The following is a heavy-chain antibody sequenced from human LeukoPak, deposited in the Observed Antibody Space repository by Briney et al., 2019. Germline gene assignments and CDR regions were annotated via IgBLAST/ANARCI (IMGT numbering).Heavy chain of an antibody. CDR1: GFTFSSYG. Sequence: GGSLRPSCAASGFTFSSYGMHWVRQTPGKGLEWVAFISYDGSNKYYADSVKGRFTISRDNSKNTLYLQINSLRAEDTAVYYCAKEVVATMDYWGQGTLVTVSS. CDR3: AKEVVATMDY. J-gene: IGHJ4*02. CDR2: ISYDGSNK. D-gene: IGHD5-12*01. V-gene: IGHV3-30*18.